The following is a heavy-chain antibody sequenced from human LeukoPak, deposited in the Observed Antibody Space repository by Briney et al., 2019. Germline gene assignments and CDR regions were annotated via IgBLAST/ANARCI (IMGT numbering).Heavy chain of an antibody. CDR2: IYYSGST. D-gene: IGHD5-12*01. Sequence: PSETLSLTCTVSGGSISSYYWSWIRKPPGRGLEYIGFIYYSGSTKYNPSLKSRVTISVDTSKNQFYLKLNSVTAADTAVYYCARRSESGYSFDNWGQGTLLTVSS. V-gene: IGHV4-59*01. CDR3: ARRSESGYSFDN. J-gene: IGHJ4*02. CDR1: GGSISSYY.